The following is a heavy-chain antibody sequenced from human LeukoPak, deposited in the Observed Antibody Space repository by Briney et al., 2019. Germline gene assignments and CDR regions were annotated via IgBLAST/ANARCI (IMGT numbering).Heavy chain of an antibody. Sequence: ASVKVSCKASQYTFTDYAVHWVRQAPGRRLEWMGWIDAGNGKTKYSQSFQGRVTIIRDASATTAYMELSSLTSEDTAVYYCARGCWTDVARGSYYFDYWGQGTLVSVSS. J-gene: IGHJ4*02. CDR3: ARGCWTDVARGSYYFDY. CDR2: IDAGNGKT. CDR1: QYTFTDYA. D-gene: IGHD3-10*01. V-gene: IGHV1-3*01.